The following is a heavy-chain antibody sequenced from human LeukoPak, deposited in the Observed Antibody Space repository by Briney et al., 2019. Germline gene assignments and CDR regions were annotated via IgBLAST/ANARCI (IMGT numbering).Heavy chain of an antibody. Sequence: ASVKVSCKASGYTFTGYYMHWVRQAPGQGLEWMGWINPNSGGTSYAQKFQGRVTMTRDTSISTAYMELSRLRSDDTAVYYCARENPDNDAFDIWGQGTMVTVSS. CDR2: INPNSGGT. CDR3: ARENPDNDAFDI. V-gene: IGHV1-2*02. D-gene: IGHD1-14*01. CDR1: GYTFTGYY. J-gene: IGHJ3*02.